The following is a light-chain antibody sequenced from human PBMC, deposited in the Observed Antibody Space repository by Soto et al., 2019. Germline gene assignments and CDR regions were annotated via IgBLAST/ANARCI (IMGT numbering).Light chain of an antibody. V-gene: IGKV3-20*01. CDR3: QQYGSSPLT. CDR2: GAS. J-gene: IGKJ3*01. CDR1: QSVSSSY. Sequence: EIVLTQSPGTLSLSPGERATLSCRASQSVSSSYLAWYQQKPGPAPRLLIYGASSRATGIPDRFSGSGSGTDFTLTISRLEPEDFALYYCQQYGSSPLTFGPGTKVDIK.